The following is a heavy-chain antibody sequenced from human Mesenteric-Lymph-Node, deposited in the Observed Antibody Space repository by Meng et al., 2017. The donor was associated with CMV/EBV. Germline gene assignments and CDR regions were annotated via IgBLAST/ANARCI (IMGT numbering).Heavy chain of an antibody. CDR1: GFTVSSNY. J-gene: IGHJ6*02. V-gene: IGHV3-53*01. CDR2: IYSGGST. D-gene: IGHD3-3*01. Sequence: GESLKISCAASGFTVSSNYMSWVRQAPGKGLEWVSVIYSGGSTYYADSVKGRFTISRDNSKNTLYLQMNSLRAEDTAVYYCVRGGSRAITNFGVLITGELGGYYDMDVWGQGTTVTVSS. CDR3: VRGGSRAITNFGVLITGELGGYYDMDV.